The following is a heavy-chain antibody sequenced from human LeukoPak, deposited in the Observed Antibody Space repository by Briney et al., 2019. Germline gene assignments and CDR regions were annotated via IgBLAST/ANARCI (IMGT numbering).Heavy chain of an antibody. D-gene: IGHD2-21*01. J-gene: IGHJ5*02. V-gene: IGHV1-2*02. CDR3: ARADRLHGGPYLIGP. CDR1: GYSFTDYY. Sequence: GASVKVSCKTSGYSFTDYYMHWVRQAPGQGLEWMGWINPNSGGTSSAQKFQGRVTMTRDTSITTVYMEVRWPTSDDTAVYYCARADRLHGGPYLIGPWGQGTLVTVSS. CDR2: INPNSGGT.